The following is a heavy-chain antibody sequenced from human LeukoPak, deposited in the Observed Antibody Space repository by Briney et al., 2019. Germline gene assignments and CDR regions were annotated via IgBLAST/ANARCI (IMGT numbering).Heavy chain of an antibody. J-gene: IGHJ6*03. D-gene: IGHD3-16*01. CDR2: ISWNSDNI. V-gene: IGHV3-9*03. Sequence: GRSLRLSCAASGFTFDDYAMHWVRQAPGKGLEWVSGISWNSDNIEYADSVKGRFTISRDNAKNALYLQMNSLRAEDMALYYCAKGGGGRLIYYYYMDVWGKGTTVTVSS. CDR3: AKGGGGRLIYYYYMDV. CDR1: GFTFDDYA.